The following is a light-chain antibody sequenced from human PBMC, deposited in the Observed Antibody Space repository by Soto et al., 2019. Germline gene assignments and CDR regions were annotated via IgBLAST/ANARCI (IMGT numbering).Light chain of an antibody. J-gene: IGLJ1*01. Sequence: QSVLTQPASVSGYPGHSITISCPGTSSDVGGYNYVSWYQQHPGKAPKLMIYDVSNRPSGVSNRFSGSKSGNTASLTISGLQAEDEADYYCSSYTSSSTGVFGTGTKVTVL. CDR1: SSDVGGYNY. CDR3: SSYTSSSTGV. CDR2: DVS. V-gene: IGLV2-14*01.